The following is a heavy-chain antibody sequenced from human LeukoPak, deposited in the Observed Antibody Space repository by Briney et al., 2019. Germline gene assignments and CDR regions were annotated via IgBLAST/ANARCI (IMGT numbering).Heavy chain of an antibody. CDR2: IHSGGTT. D-gene: IGHD3-22*01. J-gene: IGHJ4*02. V-gene: IGHV3-53*04. CDR3: ERTYHCDSRGYCYGDY. CDR1: GFTVSDND. Sequence: GGSLRLSCVVSGFTVSDNDMSWVRQAPGRGLEWVSFIHSGGTTFYADSVKGRFTISRHNSEDTVYLQMNSLRAEDTAVYYCERTYHCDSRGYCYGDYWGQGTLVTVSS.